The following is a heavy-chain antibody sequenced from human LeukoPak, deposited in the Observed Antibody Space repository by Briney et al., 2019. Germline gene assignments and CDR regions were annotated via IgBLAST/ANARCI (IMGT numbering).Heavy chain of an antibody. Sequence: SETLSLTCTVSSYSISRGYYWGWIRQSPGKGLEWIGNIHHTGTTSYNPPLESRVTISLDLSKNQFSLRLSSVTAADTALYYCVREGPIRFLEQIDYWGQGALVTVSS. CDR1: SYSISRGYY. CDR2: IHHTGTT. D-gene: IGHD3-3*01. J-gene: IGHJ4*02. V-gene: IGHV4-38-2*02. CDR3: VREGPIRFLEQIDY.